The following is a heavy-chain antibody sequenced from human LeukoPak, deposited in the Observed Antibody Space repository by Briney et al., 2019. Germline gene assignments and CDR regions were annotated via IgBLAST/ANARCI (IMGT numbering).Heavy chain of an antibody. V-gene: IGHV4-31*03. D-gene: IGHD2/OR15-2a*01. CDR2: ISYSGST. J-gene: IGHJ5*02. CDR3: ARHPFQYPFDH. Sequence: PSQTLSLTCTVSGGSISRGGYYWSWIRQHPGKGLEWIGYISYSGSTYYNPSLKSRINISVDTSKNQFSLRLSSVTAADTAVYYCARHPFQYPFDHWGQGTVVSVSS. CDR1: GGSISRGGYY.